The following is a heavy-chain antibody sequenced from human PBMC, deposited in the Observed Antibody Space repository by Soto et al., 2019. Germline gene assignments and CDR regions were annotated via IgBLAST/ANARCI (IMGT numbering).Heavy chain of an antibody. Sequence: SETLSLTCTVSDVSISSYYWSWIRQPARKGLEWIGRIYTSGTTNYNPSLESRVTMSVDTSKNQFSLKLSSVTAADTAVYYCARDLVVGASPALDVWGQGTTVTVSS. CDR2: IYTSGTT. J-gene: IGHJ6*02. CDR1: DVSISSYY. V-gene: IGHV4-4*07. CDR3: ARDLVVGASPALDV. D-gene: IGHD1-26*01.